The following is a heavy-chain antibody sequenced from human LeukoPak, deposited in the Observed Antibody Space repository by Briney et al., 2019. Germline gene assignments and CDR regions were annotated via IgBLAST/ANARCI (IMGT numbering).Heavy chain of an antibody. Sequence: PSETLSLTCAVYGGSFSGYYWSWIRQPPGKGLEWIGEINHSGSTNYNPSLKSRVTISVDTSKNQFSLKLSSVTAADTAVYYCARDVLRGYNSFFDYWGQGTLVTVSS. CDR2: INHSGST. J-gene: IGHJ4*02. D-gene: IGHD5-24*01. CDR1: GGSFSGYY. V-gene: IGHV4-34*01. CDR3: ARDVLRGYNSFFDY.